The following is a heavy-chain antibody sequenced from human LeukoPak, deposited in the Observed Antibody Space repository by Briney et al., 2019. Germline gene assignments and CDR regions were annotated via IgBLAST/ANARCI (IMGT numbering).Heavy chain of an antibody. J-gene: IGHJ5*02. CDR3: ARHLRITMVRGVTRAPNWFDP. V-gene: IGHV4-39*01. CDR2: IYYSGST. D-gene: IGHD3-10*01. CDR1: GGSISSSSYY. Sequence: SETLSLTCTVSGGSISSSSYYWGWLRQPPGKGLEWIGSIYYSGSTYYNPSLKSRVTISVDTSKNQFSLRLSSVTAADTAVYYCARHLRITMVRGVTRAPNWFDPWGQGTLVTVSS.